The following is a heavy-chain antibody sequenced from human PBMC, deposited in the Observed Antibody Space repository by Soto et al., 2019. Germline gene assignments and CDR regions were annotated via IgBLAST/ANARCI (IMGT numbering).Heavy chain of an antibody. CDR3: VGGGLSYFDY. D-gene: IGHD3-16*01. V-gene: IGHV3-48*03. CDR2: ISGGGGTT. J-gene: IGHJ4*02. Sequence: LRLSCAASGFSFTTFEMNWVRQAPGKGLEWLSYISGGGGTTYYADSVKGRFTISRDNTKNSLFLQMSSLRDEDTGVYFCVGGGLSYFDYWGQGALVTVSS. CDR1: GFSFTTFE.